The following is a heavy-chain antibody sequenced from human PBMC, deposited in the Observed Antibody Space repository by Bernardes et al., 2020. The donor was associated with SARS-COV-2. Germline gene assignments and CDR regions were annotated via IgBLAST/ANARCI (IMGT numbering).Heavy chain of an antibody. CDR1: GFTFSSYA. Sequence: GGSLRLSCAASGFTFSSYAMSWVRQAPGKGLEWVSAISGSGGSTYYADSVKGRFTISRDNSKNTLYLQMNSLRAEDTAVYYCAKLKRSGDFRYYYGMDVWGQGTTVTVSS. CDR3: AKLKRSGDFRYYYGMDV. D-gene: IGHD3-10*01. CDR2: ISGSGGST. J-gene: IGHJ6*02. V-gene: IGHV3-23*01.